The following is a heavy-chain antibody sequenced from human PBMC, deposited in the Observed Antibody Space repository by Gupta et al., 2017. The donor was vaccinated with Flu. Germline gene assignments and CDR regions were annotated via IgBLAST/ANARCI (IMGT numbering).Heavy chain of an antibody. Sequence: QVTLKESGPVLVKPTETLTLTCTVSGFSLSNARMGVSWIRQPPGKALEWLAHIFSNDEKSYSTSLKSRLTISKDTSKSQVVLTMTNMDPVDTATYYCARIIRFDFWSGYYGSYNWFDPWGQGTLVTVSS. V-gene: IGHV2-26*01. CDR2: IFSNDEK. CDR3: ARIIRFDFWSGYYGSYNWFDP. D-gene: IGHD3-3*01. J-gene: IGHJ5*02. CDR1: GFSLSNARMG.